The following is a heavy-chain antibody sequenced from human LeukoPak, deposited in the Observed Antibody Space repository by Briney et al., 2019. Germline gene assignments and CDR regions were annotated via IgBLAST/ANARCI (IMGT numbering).Heavy chain of an antibody. Sequence: PSETLSLTCTVSGGSISSYYWSWIRQPPGKGLEWIGYIYYSGSTNYNPSLKSRVTISVDTSKNQSSLKLSSVTAADTAVYYCARXAATYYDILTGSNWFXPXXQGTXVTVS. J-gene: IGHJ5*02. CDR2: IYYSGST. CDR3: ARXAATYYDILTGSNWFXP. D-gene: IGHD3-9*01. V-gene: IGHV4-59*01. CDR1: GGSISSYY.